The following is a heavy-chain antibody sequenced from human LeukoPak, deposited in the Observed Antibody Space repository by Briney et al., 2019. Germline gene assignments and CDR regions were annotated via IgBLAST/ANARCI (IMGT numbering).Heavy chain of an antibody. CDR2: ISGSGGST. D-gene: IGHD3-16*01. CDR1: GFTFSSYA. CDR3: AKSMGLRYYYYYYYMDV. J-gene: IGHJ6*03. V-gene: IGHV3-23*01. Sequence: GGSLRLSCAASGFTFSSYAMSWVRQAPGKGLEWVSAISGSGGSTYYADSVKGRFTISRDNSKNSLYLQMNSLRAEDTAVYYCAKSMGLRYYYYYYYMDVWGKGTTVTVSS.